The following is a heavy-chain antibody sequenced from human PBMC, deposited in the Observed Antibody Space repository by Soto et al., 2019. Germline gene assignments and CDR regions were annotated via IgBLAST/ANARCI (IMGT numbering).Heavy chain of an antibody. CDR1: GGSINSGDYY. J-gene: IGHJ4*02. CDR2: IYYSGST. D-gene: IGHD3-10*01. CDR3: ARAFHGSGSGPDY. V-gene: IGHV4-30-4*01. Sequence: QVQLQESGPGLVKPSQTLSLTCTVSGGSINSGDYYWSWIRQPPGKGLEWIGYIYYSGSTYYNPSLKSRVTISLDTSKKQFSLKLSSVTVADTAVYYCARAFHGSGSGPDYWGQGTLVTVSS.